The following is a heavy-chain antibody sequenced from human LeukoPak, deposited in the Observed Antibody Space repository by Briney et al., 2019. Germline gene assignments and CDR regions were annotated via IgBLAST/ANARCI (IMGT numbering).Heavy chain of an antibody. D-gene: IGHD1-26*01. J-gene: IGHJ5*02. CDR2: ISSSSSYI. V-gene: IGHV3-21*01. Sequence: TGGSLRLSCAASGFTFNSYSMNWVRQAPGKGLEWVSSISSSSSYIYYADSVKGRFTISRDNAKNSLYLQMNSLRAEDTAVYYCARRSGSYFNWFDPWGQGTLVTVSS. CDR3: ARRSGSYFNWFDP. CDR1: GFTFNSYS.